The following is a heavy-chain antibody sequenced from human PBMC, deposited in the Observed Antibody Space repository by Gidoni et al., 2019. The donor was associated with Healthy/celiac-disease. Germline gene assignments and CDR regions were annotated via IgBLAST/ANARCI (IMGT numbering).Heavy chain of an antibody. CDR2: IKSKTDGGTT. D-gene: IGHD3-16*01. Sequence: EVQLVESGGGLVKPGGSLRLSCAASGFTFSNAWMSWVRQAPGKGLEWVGRIKSKTDGGTTDYAAPVKGRFTISRDDSKNTLYLQMNSLKTEDTAVYYCTTGEDWGLYYYYGMDVWGQGTTVTVSS. J-gene: IGHJ6*02. V-gene: IGHV3-15*01. CDR1: GFTFSNAW. CDR3: TTGEDWGLYYYYGMDV.